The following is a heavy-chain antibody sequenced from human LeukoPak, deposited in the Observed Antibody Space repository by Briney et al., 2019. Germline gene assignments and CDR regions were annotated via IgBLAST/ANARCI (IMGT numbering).Heavy chain of an antibody. CDR3: ATDAPFLVVVPAALYY. Sequence: ASVKVSCKVSGYTLTESSMHWVRQAPGKGLEWMGGFDPEDGETIYAQKFQGRVTMTEDTSTDTAYMELSSLRSEDTAVYYCATDAPFLVVVPAALYYWGQGTLVTVSS. CDR2: FDPEDGET. CDR1: GYTLTESS. V-gene: IGHV1-24*01. D-gene: IGHD2-2*01. J-gene: IGHJ4*02.